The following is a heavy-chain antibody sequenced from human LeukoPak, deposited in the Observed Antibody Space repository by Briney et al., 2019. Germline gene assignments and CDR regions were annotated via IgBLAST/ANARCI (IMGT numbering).Heavy chain of an antibody. CDR3: ARAPYGSGSYYNIPLLFDY. CDR1: GGTFSSYA. J-gene: IGHJ4*02. V-gene: IGHV1-69*05. Sequence: SVKVSCKASGGTFSSYAISWVRQAPGQGLEWMGGIIPIFGTANYAQKFQGRVTITTDESTSTAYMELSSLRSEDTAVYYRARAPYGSGSYYNIPLLFDYWGQGTLVTVSS. CDR2: IIPIFGTA. D-gene: IGHD3-10*01.